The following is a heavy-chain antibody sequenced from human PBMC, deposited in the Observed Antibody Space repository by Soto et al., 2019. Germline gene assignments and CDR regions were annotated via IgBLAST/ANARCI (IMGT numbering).Heavy chain of an antibody. Sequence: QVQLVESGGGVVQPGRSLRLSCAASGFTFSSYGMHWVRQAPGKGLEWVTVILFDGSNKYYADSVKGRFTISRDNSKNTLYLQMNSLRAEDTAVYYCARDLGSTTWDSYYYYGMDVWGQGTTGTVSS. CDR1: GFTFSSYG. CDR3: ARDLGSTTWDSYYYYGMDV. CDR2: ILFDGSNK. D-gene: IGHD6-13*01. J-gene: IGHJ6*02. V-gene: IGHV3-33*01.